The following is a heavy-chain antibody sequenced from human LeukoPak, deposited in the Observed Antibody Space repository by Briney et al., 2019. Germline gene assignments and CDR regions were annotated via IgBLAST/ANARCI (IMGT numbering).Heavy chain of an antibody. CDR3: AKDDAWLRFGE. J-gene: IGHJ4*02. CDR2: ISGSGGST. CDR1: GFTFSSYG. D-gene: IGHD3-10*01. Sequence: PGGTLRLSCAASGFTFSSYGMSWVRQAPGKGLEWVSAISGSGGSTYYADSVKGRFTISRDNSKNTLYLQTNSLRAEDTAVYYCAKDDAWLRFGEWSQGTLVTVSS. V-gene: IGHV3-23*01.